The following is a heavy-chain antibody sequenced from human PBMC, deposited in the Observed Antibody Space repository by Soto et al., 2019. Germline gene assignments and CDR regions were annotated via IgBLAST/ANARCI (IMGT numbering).Heavy chain of an antibody. CDR1: GFSLTTSGVG. Sequence: QITLKESGPPLVKPTQTLTLTCTFSGFSLTTSGVGVGWIRQPPGKALEWLALIYWDDDKRYSPSLRSRLTITKDTSKNQVVLTMTNMDPVDTATYYCAHSLYCYGGGCFSGWFDSWGQGTLVTVSS. CDR3: AHSLYCYGGGCFSGWFDS. V-gene: IGHV2-5*02. D-gene: IGHD2-15*01. CDR2: IYWDDDK. J-gene: IGHJ5*01.